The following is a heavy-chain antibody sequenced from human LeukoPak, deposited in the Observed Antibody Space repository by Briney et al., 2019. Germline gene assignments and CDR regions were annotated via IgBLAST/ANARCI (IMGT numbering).Heavy chain of an antibody. V-gene: IGHV3-23*01. CDR3: AKDHPGDFLC. D-gene: IGHD4-17*01. Sequence: GGSLRLSCAASGFTFTRYAMNWVRQAPGKGLEWVSAITRSGDSTFYADSVKGRFTISRDNSKNTLHLQMNSLRVEDTAVYYCAKDHPGDFLCWGQGTLVTVSS. J-gene: IGHJ4*02. CDR1: GFTFTRYA. CDR2: ITRSGDST.